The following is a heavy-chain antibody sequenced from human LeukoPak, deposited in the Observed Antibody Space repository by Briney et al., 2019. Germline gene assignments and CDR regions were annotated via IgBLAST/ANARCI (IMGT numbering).Heavy chain of an antibody. CDR2: IYSGGST. CDR3: ACFYGSGSYNFDY. Sequence: GGSLRLSCAASGFTVSSNYMSWVRQAPGKGLEWVSVIYSGGSTYYADSVKGRFTISRDNSKNTLYLQMNSPRAEDTAVYYCACFYGSGSYNFDYWGQGTLVTVSS. V-gene: IGHV3-53*01. J-gene: IGHJ4*02. D-gene: IGHD3-10*01. CDR1: GFTVSSNY.